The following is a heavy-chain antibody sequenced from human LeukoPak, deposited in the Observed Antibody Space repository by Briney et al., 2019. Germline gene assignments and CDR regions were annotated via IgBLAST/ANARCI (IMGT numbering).Heavy chain of an antibody. Sequence: GASVKVSCKASGYTFTGYYMHWVRQAPGQGLEWMGWINPNSGGTNYAQKFQGRVTMTRDTSISTAYMELSRLRSDDTAVYYCARGWDSSGWYGRFHFDYWGQGTLVTVSS. CDR2: INPNSGGT. CDR1: GYTFTGYY. J-gene: IGHJ4*02. CDR3: ARGWDSSGWYGRFHFDY. D-gene: IGHD6-19*01. V-gene: IGHV1-2*02.